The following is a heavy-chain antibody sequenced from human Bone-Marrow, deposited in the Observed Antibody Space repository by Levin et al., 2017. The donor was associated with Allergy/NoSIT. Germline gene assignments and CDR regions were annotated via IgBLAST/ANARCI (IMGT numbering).Heavy chain of an antibody. CDR3: ARPARPSGSYGC. Sequence: GASVKVSCKASGYTFSNYGISWVRQAPGQGLEWMGWISANNGNTDYEQKFQGRVVMTTDTSTSTAYMELRSLTSEDTAVYYCARPARPSGSYGCWGQGTQVTVSS. D-gene: IGHD1-26*01. V-gene: IGHV1-18*01. J-gene: IGHJ4*02. CDR2: ISANNGNT. CDR1: GYTFSNYG.